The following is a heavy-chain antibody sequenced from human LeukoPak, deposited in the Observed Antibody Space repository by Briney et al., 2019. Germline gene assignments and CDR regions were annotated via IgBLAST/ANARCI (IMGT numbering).Heavy chain of an antibody. J-gene: IGHJ4*02. CDR3: ARGKYYYDSSGPDY. CDR2: ISAYNGNT. D-gene: IGHD3-22*01. CDR1: GYTFTSYG. Sequence: GASVKVSCKASGYTFTSYGISWVRQAPGQGLEWMGWISAYNGNTNYAQKLQGRVTTTTDTSTSTAYMELRSLRSDDTAVYYCARGKYYYDSSGPDYWGQGTLVTVSS. V-gene: IGHV1-18*01.